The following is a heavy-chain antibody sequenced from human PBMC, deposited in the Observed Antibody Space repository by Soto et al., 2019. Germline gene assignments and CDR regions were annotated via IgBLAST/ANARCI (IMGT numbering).Heavy chain of an antibody. Sequence: EVQLVESGGGLVKPGGSLRLSCAASGFTFSSYSMNWVRQAPGKGLEWVSSISSSSSYIYYADSVKGRFTISRDNAKNSLYLQMNSLRAEDTAVYYCAREGIAAAGTGYWGQGTLVTVSS. CDR2: ISSSSSYI. D-gene: IGHD6-13*01. J-gene: IGHJ4*02. V-gene: IGHV3-21*01. CDR1: GFTFSSYS. CDR3: AREGIAAAGTGY.